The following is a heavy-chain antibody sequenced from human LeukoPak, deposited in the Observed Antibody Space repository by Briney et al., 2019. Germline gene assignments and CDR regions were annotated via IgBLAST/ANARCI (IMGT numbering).Heavy chain of an antibody. CDR3: AKDRAASGDTSGFDY. J-gene: IGHJ4*02. Sequence: GGSLRLSCAASGFTFSNYAMTWVRQAPGKGLDWVSAISYSGGSTYYADSVKGRFAISRDNSKNTLYLQMNSLRDDDTAVYYCAKDRAASGDTSGFDYWGQGTLVTVSS. CDR1: GFTFSNYA. CDR2: ISYSGGST. V-gene: IGHV3-23*01. D-gene: IGHD3-22*01.